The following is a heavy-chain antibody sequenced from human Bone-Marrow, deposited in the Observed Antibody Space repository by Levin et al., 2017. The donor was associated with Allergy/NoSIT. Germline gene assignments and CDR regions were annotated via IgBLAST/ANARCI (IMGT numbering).Heavy chain of an antibody. CDR1: GFSVSRNY. V-gene: IGHV3-66*01. J-gene: IGHJ4*02. Sequence: GGSLRLSCAASGFSVSRNYMSWVRQAPGKGLEWVSLIYSGGDTQYADSVKGRFTISRDNSRNTLYLQMNSLRGDDTAVYYCARNGVGTAAGTPWGQGTLVTVSS. D-gene: IGHD6-13*01. CDR2: IYSGGDT. CDR3: ARNGVGTAAGTP.